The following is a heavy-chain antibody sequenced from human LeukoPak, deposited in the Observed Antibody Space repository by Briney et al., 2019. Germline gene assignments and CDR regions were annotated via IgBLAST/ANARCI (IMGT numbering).Heavy chain of an antibody. CDR3: ARGPNSSGWDFDY. D-gene: IGHD6-19*01. CDR2: IYYSGST. CDR1: GGSISSYY. V-gene: IGHV4-59*01. J-gene: IGHJ4*02. Sequence: SETLSLTCTVSGGSISSYYWSWIRQPPGKGLEWIGYIYYSGSTNYNPSLKSRVTISVDTSKNQLSLKLSSVTAADTAVYYCARGPNSSGWDFDYWGQGTLVTVSS.